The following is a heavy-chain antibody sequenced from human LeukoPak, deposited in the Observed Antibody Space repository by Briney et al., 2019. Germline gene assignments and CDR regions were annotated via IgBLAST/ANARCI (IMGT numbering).Heavy chain of an antibody. Sequence: GESLKISWKGSGYIFTSYWIGWVRQMPGKGLEWMGIIYPGDSDTRYSPSFQGQVTISADKSISTAYLQWSSLKASDTAMYYCARHYYDSSGHTPPGYWGQGTLVTVSS. D-gene: IGHD3-22*01. CDR1: GYIFTSYW. V-gene: IGHV5-51*01. CDR2: IYPGDSDT. J-gene: IGHJ4*02. CDR3: ARHYYDSSGHTPPGY.